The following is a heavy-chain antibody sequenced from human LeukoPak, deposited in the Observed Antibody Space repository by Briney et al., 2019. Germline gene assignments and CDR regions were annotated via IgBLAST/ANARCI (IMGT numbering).Heavy chain of an antibody. CDR1: DDSITMYY. Sequence: SETLSLTCSVSDDSITMYYWTWIRQPPGKGLEWIGYVDHTGSTNFNPSLNGRVSISRDTSKNQFPLKLSSVTAADTAVYYCARGWASGPNAFDIWGQGTMVTVSS. J-gene: IGHJ3*02. V-gene: IGHV4-59*01. D-gene: IGHD1-26*01. CDR3: ARGWASGPNAFDI. CDR2: VDHTGST.